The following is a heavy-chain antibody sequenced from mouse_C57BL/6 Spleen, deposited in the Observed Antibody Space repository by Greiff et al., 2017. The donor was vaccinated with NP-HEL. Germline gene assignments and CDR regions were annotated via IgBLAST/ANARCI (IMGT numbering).Heavy chain of an antibody. Sequence: EVHLVESGRGLVQPGGSLSLSCAASGFTFTDYYMSWVRQPPGKALEWLGFIRNKANGYTTEYSASVKGRFTISRDNSQSILYLQMNALRAEDSATYYCARTSNYDMDYWGQGTSVTVSS. V-gene: IGHV7-3*01. J-gene: IGHJ4*01. CDR3: ARTSNYDMDY. CDR2: IRNKANGYTT. CDR1: GFTFTDYY.